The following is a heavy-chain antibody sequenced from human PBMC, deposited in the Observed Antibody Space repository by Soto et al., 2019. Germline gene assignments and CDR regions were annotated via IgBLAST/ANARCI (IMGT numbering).Heavy chain of an antibody. CDR3: AKDEGGSYHYYYGMDV. V-gene: IGHV3-30*18. CDR2: ISYDGSNK. J-gene: IGHJ6*02. D-gene: IGHD1-26*01. Sequence: PVGSLRLSCAASGFTFSSYGIHWVRQAPGKGLEWVAVISYDGSNKYYADSVKGRFTISRDNSKNTLYVQMNSLRAEDTAVYYCAKDEGGSYHYYYGMDVWGQGTTVTVSS. CDR1: GFTFSSYG.